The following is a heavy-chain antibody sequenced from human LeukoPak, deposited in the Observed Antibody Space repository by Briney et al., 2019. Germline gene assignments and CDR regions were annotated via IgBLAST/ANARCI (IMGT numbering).Heavy chain of an antibody. CDR1: GGSINSYY. J-gene: IGHJ5*02. CDR2: IYYSWST. CDR3: ARDLLGRYCSSTSCHNWFDP. D-gene: IGHD2-2*01. V-gene: IGHV4-59*01. Sequence: SETLSLTCTVSGGSINSYYWSWIRQPPRKELEWVGYIYYSWSTNYNPSLKSRVTISVDTSKNQFSLKLSSVTAADTAVYYCARDLLGRYCSSTSCHNWFDPWGQGTLVTVSS.